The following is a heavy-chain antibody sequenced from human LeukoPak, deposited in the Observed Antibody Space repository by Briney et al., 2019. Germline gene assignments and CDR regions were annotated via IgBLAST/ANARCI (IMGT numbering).Heavy chain of an antibody. CDR1: GYSFTSYW. J-gene: IGHJ4*02. D-gene: IGHD6-6*01. Sequence: GESLKISCKGSGYSFTSYWIGWVRQMPGKGLEWMGIIYPGDSDTRYSPSFQGQVTISADKPISTAYLQWSSLKASDTAMYYCARPAEGVEYSSSFDYWGQGTLVTVSS. CDR2: IYPGDSDT. CDR3: ARPAEGVEYSSSFDY. V-gene: IGHV5-51*01.